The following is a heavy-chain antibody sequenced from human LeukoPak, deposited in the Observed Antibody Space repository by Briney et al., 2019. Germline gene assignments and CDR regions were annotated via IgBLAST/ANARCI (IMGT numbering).Heavy chain of an antibody. CDR3: ARARGSYYYSSAFDI. J-gene: IGHJ3*02. Sequence: PGGSLRLSCAASGFTFSSYAMHWVRQAPGKGLEWVAVISYDGSNKYYADSVKGRFTISRDNSKNTLYLQMNSLRAEDTAVYYCARARGSYYYSSAFDIWGQGTMVTVSS. V-gene: IGHV3-30-3*01. CDR2: ISYDGSNK. D-gene: IGHD1-26*01. CDR1: GFTFSSYA.